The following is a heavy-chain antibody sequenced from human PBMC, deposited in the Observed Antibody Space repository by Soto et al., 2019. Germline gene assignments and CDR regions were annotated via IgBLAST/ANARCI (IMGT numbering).Heavy chain of an antibody. V-gene: IGHV3-23*01. CDR3: AKDLGRLGREELAWYFDL. CDR1: GFTFSSYA. D-gene: IGHD3-3*02. Sequence: GGSLRLSCAASGFTFSSYAMSWVRQAPGKGLEWVLVISGSGATTYFADSVKGRFTISRDNSKNTLYVQMNSLKAADTAVYYCAKDLGRLGREELAWYFDLWGRGTLVTVSS. J-gene: IGHJ2*01. CDR2: ISGSGATT.